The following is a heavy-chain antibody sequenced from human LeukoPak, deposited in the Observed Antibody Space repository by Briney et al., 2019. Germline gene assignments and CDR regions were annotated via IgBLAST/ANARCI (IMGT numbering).Heavy chain of an antibody. V-gene: IGHV3-30*18. CDR1: GFTFSSYG. J-gene: IGHJ4*02. Sequence: GGSLRLSCAASGFTFSSYGMHWVRQAPGKGLEWVAVISYDGRNKYYADSVKGRFTISRDNSKNTLYLQMNSLRAEDTAVYFSAKAESSGYHYGSDYWGQGTLVTVSS. CDR2: ISYDGRNK. D-gene: IGHD3-22*01. CDR3: AKAESSGYHYGSDY.